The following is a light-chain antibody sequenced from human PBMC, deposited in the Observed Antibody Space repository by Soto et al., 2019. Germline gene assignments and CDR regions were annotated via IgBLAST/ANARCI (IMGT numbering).Light chain of an antibody. Sequence: QSALAQPASVSGSPGQSITISCTGTSSDVGSYNLVSWYQQHPGKAPKLMIYEVSKRPSGVSNRFSGSKSGNTASLTISGLQAEDEADYSCCSYGGRNTFVFGSGTKATVL. V-gene: IGLV2-23*02. CDR3: CSYGGRNTFV. CDR2: EVS. J-gene: IGLJ1*01. CDR1: SSDVGSYNL.